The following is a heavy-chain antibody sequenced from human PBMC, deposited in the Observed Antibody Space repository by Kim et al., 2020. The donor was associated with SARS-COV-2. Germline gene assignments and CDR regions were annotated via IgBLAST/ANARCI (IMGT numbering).Heavy chain of an antibody. V-gene: IGHV5-10-1*01. CDR2: T. J-gene: IGHJ1*01. Sequence: TNYSPSFQGHVTISADKSFSTAYLQWSSLKASDTAMYYCARPGGPEDFQHWGQGTLVTVSS. CDR3: ARPGGPEDFQH.